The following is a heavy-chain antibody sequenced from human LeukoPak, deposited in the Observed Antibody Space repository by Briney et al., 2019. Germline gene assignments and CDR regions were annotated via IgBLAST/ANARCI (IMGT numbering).Heavy chain of an antibody. Sequence: GGSLRLSCAASGFTFCGSAMLWVRQAPGNELEWVGRISFEANSYAQAYAASVKGRVTISRDDSKNTAYLQMNSLKTEDTAEYYCTRDGRRSSGWYDYWGQGTLVTVSS. CDR1: GFTFCGSA. V-gene: IGHV3-73*01. J-gene: IGHJ4*02. D-gene: IGHD6-19*01. CDR3: TRDGRRSSGWYDY. CDR2: ISFEANSYAQ.